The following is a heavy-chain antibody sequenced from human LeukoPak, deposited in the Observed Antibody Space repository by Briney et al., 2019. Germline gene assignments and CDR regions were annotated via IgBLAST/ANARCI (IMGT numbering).Heavy chain of an antibody. CDR1: GYTFTGYY. CDR2: INPNSGGT. CDR3: ARDTSSRHTAFDY. D-gene: IGHD6-13*01. V-gene: IGHV1-2*06. J-gene: IGHJ4*02. Sequence: ASVKVSCKASGYTFTGYYMHWVRQAPGQGLEWMGRINPNSGGTNYAQKFQGRVTMTRDTSISTAYMELSRLRSDDTAVYYCARDTSSRHTAFDYWGQGTLVTVSS.